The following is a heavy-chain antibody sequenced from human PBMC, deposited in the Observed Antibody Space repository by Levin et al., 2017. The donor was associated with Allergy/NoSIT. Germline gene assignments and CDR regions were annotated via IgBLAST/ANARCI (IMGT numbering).Heavy chain of an antibody. D-gene: IGHD2-2*01. CDR2: ISSSSDII. J-gene: IGHJ4*02. CDR3: ARNLPGADY. V-gene: IGHV3-48*01. Sequence: GGSLRLSCAASGFSFSSFTMNWVRQAPGQGLERVSYISSSSDIIYYADSVKGRFTISRDNAENSLYLQMNSLRADDTAVYYCARNLPGADYWGQGALVTVSS. CDR1: GFSFSSFT.